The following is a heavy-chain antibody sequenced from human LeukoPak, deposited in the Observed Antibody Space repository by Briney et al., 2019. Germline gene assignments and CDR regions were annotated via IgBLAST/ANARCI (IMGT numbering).Heavy chain of an antibody. J-gene: IGHJ6*02. Sequence: GGSLRLSCAASGFTFSSYAMSWVRQAPGKGLEWVSAISGSGGSTYYADSVKGRFTISRDNSKNTLYLQMNSLRAEDTAVYYCVRFLEWLPPRVYYYYGMDVWGQGTTVTVS. CDR3: VRFLEWLPPRVYYYYGMDV. V-gene: IGHV3-23*01. CDR1: GFTFSSYA. D-gene: IGHD3-3*01. CDR2: ISGSGGST.